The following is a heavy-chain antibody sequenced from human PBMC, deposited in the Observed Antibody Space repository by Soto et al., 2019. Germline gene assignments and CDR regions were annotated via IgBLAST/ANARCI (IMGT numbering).Heavy chain of an antibody. J-gene: IGHJ4*02. Sequence: EVQLVESGGGLVQPGGSLRLSCAASGFTFSAYWMSWVRQAPGKGLEWVAYIKEDGSERYSVDSVKGRFTVSRDNARNSLYLQMNNLRAEDTAVYYCARDPRYCVDGICYPFCDHWGQGTRVTVSS. CDR1: GFTFSAYW. D-gene: IGHD2-15*01. CDR3: ARDPRYCVDGICYPFCDH. V-gene: IGHV3-7*01. CDR2: IKEDGSER.